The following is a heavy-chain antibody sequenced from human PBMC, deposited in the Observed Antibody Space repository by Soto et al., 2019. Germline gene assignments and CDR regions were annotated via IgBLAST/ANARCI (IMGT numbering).Heavy chain of an antibody. Sequence: ESGGGLVQPGGSLRLSCAASGFTFSSYEMNWVRQAPGKGLEWVSYISSSGSTIYYADSVKGRFTISRDNAKNSLYLQMNSLRAEDTAVYYCARDRGDSGSYPNWFDPWGQGTLVTVSS. V-gene: IGHV3-48*03. CDR1: GFTFSSYE. CDR3: ARDRGDSGSYPNWFDP. CDR2: ISSSGSTI. D-gene: IGHD1-26*01. J-gene: IGHJ5*02.